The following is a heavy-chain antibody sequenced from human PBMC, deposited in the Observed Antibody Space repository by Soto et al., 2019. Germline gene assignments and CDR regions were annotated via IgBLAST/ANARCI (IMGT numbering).Heavy chain of an antibody. Sequence: ASVTVSCKASGYTFTSYDINWVRQATGQGLEWMGWMSPNSGNTGYAQKFQGRVTMTRNTSISTAYMELSSLRSEDTAVYYCARIVLSGGAFDIWGQGTMVTVSS. CDR2: MSPNSGNT. D-gene: IGHD2-8*01. CDR3: ARIVLSGGAFDI. CDR1: GYTFTSYD. V-gene: IGHV1-8*01. J-gene: IGHJ3*02.